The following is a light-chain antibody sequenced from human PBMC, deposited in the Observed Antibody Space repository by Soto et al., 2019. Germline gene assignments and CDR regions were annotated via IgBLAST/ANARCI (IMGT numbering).Light chain of an antibody. CDR1: QSVCSN. CDR2: GAS. J-gene: IGKJ3*01. V-gene: IGKV3-15*01. Sequence: EIVMTQSPATLSVSPGERASLSCRARQSVCSNFAWYQQKPGQAPRLLIYGASTRATGIPARFSGSGSGTEFTRSIISLQSEDFAAYHCQQYKNWRITCGPGTKVDIK. CDR3: QQYKNWRIT.